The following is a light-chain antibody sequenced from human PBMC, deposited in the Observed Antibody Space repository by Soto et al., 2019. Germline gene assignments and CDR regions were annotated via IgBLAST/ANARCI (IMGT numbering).Light chain of an antibody. CDR2: DTS. V-gene: IGKV3-20*01. CDR3: QQYGSSPRT. Sequence: ETVLTQSPGTLSLSPGERATVSCRASQSVGGSPLAWYQQRPGQAPRLLIYDTSKRATGIPDRFSGSGSGTDLTITISRLEPEDFEVYYCQQYGSSPRTFGQGTKVDIK. CDR1: QSVGGSP. J-gene: IGKJ1*01.